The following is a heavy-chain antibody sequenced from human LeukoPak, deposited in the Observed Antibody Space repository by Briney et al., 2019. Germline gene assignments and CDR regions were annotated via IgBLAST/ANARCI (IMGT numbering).Heavy chain of an antibody. J-gene: IGHJ5*02. Sequence: PGGSLRLSCAASGLTFSGYWMHWVRQAAGQGLVSVARINNDGSSASYADSVKRRFTISRENAKNTLYLQMNSLRAEDTAVYYCARGSTYYFDRNWFDPWGQGTLVTVSS. V-gene: IGHV3-74*01. CDR2: INNDGSSA. CDR1: GLTFSGYW. D-gene: IGHD3-22*01. CDR3: ARGSTYYFDRNWFDP.